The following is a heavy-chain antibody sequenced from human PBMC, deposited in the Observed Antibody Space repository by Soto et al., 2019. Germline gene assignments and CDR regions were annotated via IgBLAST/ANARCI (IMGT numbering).Heavy chain of an antibody. Sequence: GGSLRLSCAASGFTFSSYGMHWVRQAPGKGLEWVAVIWYDGSNKYYADSVKGRFTISRDNSKNTLYLQMNSLRAEDTAVYYCARDLADYYDSSGYYHDYYYGMDVWGQGTRVTVSS. J-gene: IGHJ6*02. CDR3: ARDLADYYDSSGYYHDYYYGMDV. V-gene: IGHV3-33*01. CDR2: IWYDGSNK. D-gene: IGHD3-22*01. CDR1: GFTFSSYG.